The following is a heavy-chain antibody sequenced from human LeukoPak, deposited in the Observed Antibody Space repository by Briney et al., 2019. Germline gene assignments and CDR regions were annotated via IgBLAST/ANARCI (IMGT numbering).Heavy chain of an antibody. V-gene: IGHV3-23*01. Sequence: GGSLRLACAASGLTFRSYAMNEVRQASGKGLEWVSGITGSGRETYYADSVKGRFSISRDNFKNTLYLQMNNLRAEDTAVYYCAKITMATTPNYWGQGTLVTVSS. CDR2: ITGSGRET. CDR1: GLTFRSYA. D-gene: IGHD3-10*01. CDR3: AKITMATTPNY. J-gene: IGHJ4*02.